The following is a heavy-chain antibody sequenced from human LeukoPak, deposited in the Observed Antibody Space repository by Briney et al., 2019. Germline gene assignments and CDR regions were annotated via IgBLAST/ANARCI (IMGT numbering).Heavy chain of an antibody. D-gene: IGHD6-19*01. CDR1: GGSFSGYY. Sequence: SETLSLTCAVYGGSFSGYYWSWIRQPPGKGLEWIGEINHSGSTNYNPSLKSRVTISVDTSKNQFSLKLSSVTAADTAVYYCARGRSSGWYYYYYGMDVWGQGTTVTVSS. CDR3: ARGRSSGWYYYYYGMDV. J-gene: IGHJ6*02. V-gene: IGHV4-34*01. CDR2: INHSGST.